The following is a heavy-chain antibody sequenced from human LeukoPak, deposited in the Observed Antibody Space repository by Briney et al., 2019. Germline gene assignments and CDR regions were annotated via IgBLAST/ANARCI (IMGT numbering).Heavy chain of an antibody. V-gene: IGHV3-23*01. J-gene: IGHJ4*02. D-gene: IGHD2-21*01. CDR2: ISGSGGST. CDR1: GFTFSSYA. Sequence: GGSLRLSCAASGFTFSSYAMSWVRQAPGKGLEWDSAISGSGGSTYYADSVKGRFTISRDNSKNTLYLQMNSLRAEDTAVYYCAKSRSGGLASTPRLLLDYWGQGTLVTVSS. CDR3: AKSRSGGLASTPRLLLDY.